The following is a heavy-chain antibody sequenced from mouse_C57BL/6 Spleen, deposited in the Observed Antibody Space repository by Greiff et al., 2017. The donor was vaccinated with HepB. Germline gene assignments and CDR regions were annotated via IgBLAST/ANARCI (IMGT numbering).Heavy chain of an antibody. D-gene: IGHD1-1*01. CDR3: ARHGSSYARFAY. Sequence: QVQLKESGPGLVQPSQSLSITCTVSGFSLTSYGVHWVRQSPGKGLEWLGVIWSGGSTDYNAAFISRLSISKDNSKSQVFFKMNSLQADDTAIYYCARHGSSYARFAYWGQGTLVTVSA. CDR2: IWSGGST. CDR1: GFSLTSYG. J-gene: IGHJ3*01. V-gene: IGHV2-2*01.